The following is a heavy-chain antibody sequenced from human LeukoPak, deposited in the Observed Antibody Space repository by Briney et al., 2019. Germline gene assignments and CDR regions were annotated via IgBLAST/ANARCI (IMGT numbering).Heavy chain of an antibody. CDR1: GFTFSSYA. CDR2: ISYDGSNK. Sequence: GRSLRLSCAASGFTFSSYAMHWVRQAPDKGLEWVAVISYDGSNKYYADSVKGRFTISRDNSKNTLYLQMNSLRAEDTAVYYCARGTHIVVVTGGFDYWGQGTLVTVSS. V-gene: IGHV3-30*04. J-gene: IGHJ4*02. D-gene: IGHD2-21*02. CDR3: ARGTHIVVVTGGFDY.